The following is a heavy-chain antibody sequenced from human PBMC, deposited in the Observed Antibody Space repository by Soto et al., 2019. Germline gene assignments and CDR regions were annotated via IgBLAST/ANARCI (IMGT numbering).Heavy chain of an antibody. CDR1: GGTFSSYA. CDR3: ARDLGDPIVGATGYYYGMDV. Sequence: GASVKVSCKASGGTFSSYAISWVRQAPGQGLEWMGGIIPIFGTANYAQKFQGRVTITADKSTSTAYMELSSLRSEDTAVYYCARDLGDPIVGATGYYYGMDVWRQATTVTVSS. CDR2: IIPIFGTA. D-gene: IGHD1-26*01. J-gene: IGHJ6*02. V-gene: IGHV1-69*06.